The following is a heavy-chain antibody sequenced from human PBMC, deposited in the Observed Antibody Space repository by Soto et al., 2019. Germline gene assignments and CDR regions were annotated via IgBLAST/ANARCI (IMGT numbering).Heavy chain of an antibody. CDR2: IYYSGST. D-gene: IGHD6-13*01. CDR3: ARHQSHSSSYVDP. Sequence: QLQLQESGPGLVKPSETLSLTCTVSGGSISSSSYYWGWIRQPPGKGLEGIGSIYYSGSTSYNPPLKSRVTLSVDTSKNQFSLKLSSVTAADTAVYYCARHQSHSSSYVDPWGQGTLVTVSS. CDR1: GGSISSSSYY. J-gene: IGHJ5*02. V-gene: IGHV4-39*01.